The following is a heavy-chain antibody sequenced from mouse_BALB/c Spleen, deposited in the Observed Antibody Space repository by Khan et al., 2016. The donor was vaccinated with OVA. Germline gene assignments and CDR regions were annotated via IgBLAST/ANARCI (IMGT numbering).Heavy chain of an antibody. V-gene: IGHV1S132*01. CDR2: IFPGTGTT. Sequence: QVQLQQSGAELVKPGASVKLSCKTSGYTFTSYWIQWVKQRPGQGLGWIGEIFPGTGTTYFNENFKGKATLPIDTSSSTAFMQLSSLTSEDSAVCFCARAYFCNYEFAYWGQGTLVTVSA. CDR1: GYTFTSYW. J-gene: IGHJ3*01. D-gene: IGHD2-10*01. CDR3: ARAYFCNYEFAY.